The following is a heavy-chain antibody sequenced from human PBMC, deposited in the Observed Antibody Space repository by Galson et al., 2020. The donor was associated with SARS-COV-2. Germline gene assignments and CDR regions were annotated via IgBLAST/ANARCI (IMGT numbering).Heavy chain of an antibody. J-gene: IGHJ4*02. CDR3: ASFGDDSSGYHDY. V-gene: IGHV1-69*13. CDR1: GGTFSSYA. Sequence: SVKVSCKASGGTFSSYAISWVRQAPGQGLEWMGGIIPIFGTANYAQKFQCRVTITADESTSTAYMELSSLRSEDTAVYYCASFGDDSSGYHDYWGQGTLVTVSS. CDR2: IIPIFGTA. D-gene: IGHD3-22*01.